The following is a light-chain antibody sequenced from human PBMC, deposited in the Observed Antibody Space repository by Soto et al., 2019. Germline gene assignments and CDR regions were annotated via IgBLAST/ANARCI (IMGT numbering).Light chain of an antibody. CDR3: CSYAGNSLWV. V-gene: IGLV2-11*01. CDR2: DVS. J-gene: IGLJ3*02. Sequence: QSALTQPRSVSGSPGQSVTISCTGTSSNVGAYNYVSWYQQYPGNGPRLMIYDVSKWPSGVPDRFSGSKSGNTASLTISGLQAEDEADYYCCSYAGNSLWVFGGGT. CDR1: SSNVGAYNY.